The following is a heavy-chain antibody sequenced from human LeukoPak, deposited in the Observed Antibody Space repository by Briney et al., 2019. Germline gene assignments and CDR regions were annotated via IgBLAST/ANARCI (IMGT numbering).Heavy chain of an antibody. Sequence: GASVKVSCKASGYTFTSYGISWVRQAPGQGLEWMGWISAYNGNTNYAQKLQGRVAMTTDKSTSTAYMELRSLRSDDTAVYYCARVRVPAAMFYYYMDVWGKGTTVTVSS. CDR1: GYTFTSYG. D-gene: IGHD2-2*01. CDR2: ISAYNGNT. CDR3: ARVRVPAAMFYYYMDV. V-gene: IGHV1-18*01. J-gene: IGHJ6*03.